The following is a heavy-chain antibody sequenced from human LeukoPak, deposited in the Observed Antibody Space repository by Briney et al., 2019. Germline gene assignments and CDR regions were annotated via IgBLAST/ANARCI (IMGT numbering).Heavy chain of an antibody. D-gene: IGHD3-22*01. Sequence: GGSLRLSCAISGFTFTAHSMHWVRQAPGKGLEWVSFISSDSTYKYYGDSVKGRFTISRDNANVYLQMNSLRAEDTATYHCAREYDSKGRFDNWGQGTLVIVSS. CDR3: AREYDSKGRFDN. V-gene: IGHV3-21*01. J-gene: IGHJ4*02. CDR2: ISSDSTYK. CDR1: GFTFTAHS.